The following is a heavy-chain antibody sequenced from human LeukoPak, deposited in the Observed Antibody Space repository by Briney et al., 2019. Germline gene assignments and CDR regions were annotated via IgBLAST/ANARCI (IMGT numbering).Heavy chain of an antibody. Sequence: SETLSLTCTVSGYSISNGYYWGWIRQPPGGGLEWIGSIYHSGSTYYNPSLKSRVTISVDTSKNQFSLRLSSVTAADTAVYYCARGIRTDSSGYHQPFFDYWGQGTLVTVSS. CDR2: IYHSGST. D-gene: IGHD3-22*01. J-gene: IGHJ4*02. V-gene: IGHV4-38-2*02. CDR3: ARGIRTDSSGYHQPFFDY. CDR1: GYSISNGYY.